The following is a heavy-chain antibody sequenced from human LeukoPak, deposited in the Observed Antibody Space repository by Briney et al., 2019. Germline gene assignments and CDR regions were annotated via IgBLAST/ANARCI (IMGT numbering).Heavy chain of an antibody. CDR3: ARDLRNITMVRGSGMDV. J-gene: IGHJ6*02. V-gene: IGHV1-2*02. CDR1: GYTFTGYY. D-gene: IGHD3-10*01. CDR2: INPNSGGT. Sequence: ASVKVSCKASGYTFTGYYMHWVRQAPGQGLEWMGWINPNSGGTNYAQKFQGRVTITADKSTSTAYMELSSLRSEDTAVYYCARDLRNITMVRGSGMDVWGQGTTVTVSS.